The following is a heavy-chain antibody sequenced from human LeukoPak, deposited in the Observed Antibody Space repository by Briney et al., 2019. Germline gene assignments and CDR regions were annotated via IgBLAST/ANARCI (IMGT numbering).Heavy chain of an antibody. Sequence: PGGSLRLSCAASGFTFSSYAMSWVRQAPGKGLEWVSAISGSGGNTYYADSVKGRFTISRGNAKNSLYLQMNSLRAEDTAVYYCARSTMDDYWGQGTLVTVSS. D-gene: IGHD4/OR15-4a*01. CDR3: ARSTMDDY. J-gene: IGHJ4*02. CDR1: GFTFSSYA. CDR2: ISGSGGNT. V-gene: IGHV3-23*01.